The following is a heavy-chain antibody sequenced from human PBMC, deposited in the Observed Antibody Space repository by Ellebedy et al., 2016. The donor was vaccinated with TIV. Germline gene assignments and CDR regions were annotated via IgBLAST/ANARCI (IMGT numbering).Heavy chain of an antibody. D-gene: IGHD1-26*01. V-gene: IGHV3-23*01. CDR1: GFTFSSYA. J-gene: IGHJ4*02. CDR2: ISGSGGST. CDR3: AKWRELRGFFDY. Sequence: GESLKISXAASGFTFSSYARSWVRQAPGKGLEWVSAISGSGGSTYYADSVKGRFTISRDNSKNTLYLQMNSLRAEDTAVYYCAKWRELRGFFDYWGQGTLVTVSS.